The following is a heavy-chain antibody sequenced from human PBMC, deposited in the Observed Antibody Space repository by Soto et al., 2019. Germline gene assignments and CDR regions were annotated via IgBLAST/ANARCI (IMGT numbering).Heavy chain of an antibody. CDR2: IRAYTGNT. Sequence: QIQLVQSGAEVKKPGASVKVSCKASGYPFTNYGISWVRHAPGQGLEGVGWIRAYTGNTNYAQKLQGRVTMTTDTSTSTAYMELRGLRSDETPIYYFARRAGGWSYYLGRYWGQGTLVTVSS. CDR1: GYPFTNYG. D-gene: IGHD1-26*01. CDR3: ARRAGGWSYYLGRY. V-gene: IGHV1-18*04. J-gene: IGHJ4*02.